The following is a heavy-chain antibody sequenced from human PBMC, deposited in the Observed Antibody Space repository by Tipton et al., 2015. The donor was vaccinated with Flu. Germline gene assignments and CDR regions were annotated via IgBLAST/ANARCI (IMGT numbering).Heavy chain of an antibody. J-gene: IGHJ6*02. Sequence: LRLSCAVSGDSISSGAHYWSWIRQSAGKGLEWIGRIYTSGNTNYNPSLKTRVTISVDTSKNQFSLKLTSVTAADTAVYYCARDDGDYGSETYHYYYGMDVWGQGTTVTVSS. V-gene: IGHV4-61*02. CDR3: ARDDGDYGSETYHYYYGMDV. CDR1: GDSISSGAHY. D-gene: IGHD3-10*01. CDR2: IYTSGNT.